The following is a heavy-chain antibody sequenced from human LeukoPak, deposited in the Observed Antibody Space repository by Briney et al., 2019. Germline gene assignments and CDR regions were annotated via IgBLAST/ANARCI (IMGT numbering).Heavy chain of an antibody. V-gene: IGHV4-61*01. D-gene: IGHD5-12*01. CDR1: GGSISSGSYY. CDR3: ARSAMGYDAFDI. Sequence: SQTLTLTCTVSGGSISSGSYYWSWIRQPPGKGLEWIGYIYYSGSTNYNPSLKSRVTISVDTSKNQFSLKLSSVTAADTAVYYCARSAMGYDAFDIWGHGTMVTVSS. CDR2: IYYSGST. J-gene: IGHJ3*02.